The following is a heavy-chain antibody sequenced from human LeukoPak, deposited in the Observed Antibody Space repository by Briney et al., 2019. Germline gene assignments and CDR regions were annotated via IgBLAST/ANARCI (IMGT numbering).Heavy chain of an antibody. CDR3: ARGYSSGWYWRFPYYFDY. CDR2: IYHSGGT. V-gene: IGHV4-38-2*02. J-gene: IGHJ4*02. Sequence: PSETLSLTCTVSGYSISSGYYWGWILQPPGKGLEWIGSIYHSGGTYYNPSLKSRVTISVDTSKNQFSLKLSSVTAADTAVYYCARGYSSGWYWRFPYYFDYWGQGTLVTVSS. D-gene: IGHD6-13*01. CDR1: GYSISSGYY.